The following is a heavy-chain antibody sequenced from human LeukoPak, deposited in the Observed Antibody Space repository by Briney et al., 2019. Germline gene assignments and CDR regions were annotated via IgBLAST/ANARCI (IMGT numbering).Heavy chain of an antibody. J-gene: IGHJ4*02. V-gene: IGHV3-7*01. Sequence: LGGSLRLSCAGSGFSFDTYWMTWVRQAPGKGLEWVANLKKDGSEEYYVDSVKGRFTISRDNAKNSLSLQMNSLRAEDTAVYFCARGIMDGRLFDSWGQGTLVTVSS. CDR3: ARGIMDGRLFDS. D-gene: IGHD3/OR15-3a*01. CDR2: LKKDGSEE. CDR1: GFSFDTYW.